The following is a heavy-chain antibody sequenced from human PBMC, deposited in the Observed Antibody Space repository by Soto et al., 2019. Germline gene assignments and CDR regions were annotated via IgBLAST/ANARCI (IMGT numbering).Heavy chain of an antibody. CDR3: ARDHYYWNDFFGGSWWFDP. J-gene: IGHJ5*02. V-gene: IGHV6-1*01. Sequence: SQTLSLTCAISGDSVSSNSAAWNWIRQSPSRGLEWLGRTYYRSKWYNDYAVSVKSRITINPDTSKNQFSLQLNSVTPEDTAVYYCARDHYYWNDFFGGSWWFDPWGQGTLVTVSS. D-gene: IGHD1-1*01. CDR2: TYYRSKWYN. CDR1: GDSVSSNSAA.